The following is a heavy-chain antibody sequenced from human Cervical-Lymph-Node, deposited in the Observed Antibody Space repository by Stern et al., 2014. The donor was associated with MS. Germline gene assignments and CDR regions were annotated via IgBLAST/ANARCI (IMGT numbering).Heavy chain of an antibody. CDR3: AKDSRSWAWGLFDY. V-gene: IGHV3-30*18. J-gene: IGHJ4*02. Sequence: DQLVESGGGVVQPGRSLRLSCAASGFSFSDFGMHWVRQAPGKGLEWVATISNDGSHEYYEDSVKDQFSISRDNSKNTLYLQMNSLSADDTAVYYCAKDSRSWAWGLFDYWGQGALVTVSS. D-gene: IGHD3-16*01. CDR2: ISNDGSHE. CDR1: GFSFSDFG.